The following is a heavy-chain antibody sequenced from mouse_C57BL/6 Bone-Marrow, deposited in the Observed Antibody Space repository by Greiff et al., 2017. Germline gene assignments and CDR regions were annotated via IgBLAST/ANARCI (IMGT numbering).Heavy chain of an antibody. V-gene: IGHV1-61*01. Sequence: QVQLQQPGAELVRPGSSVKLSCKASGYTFTSYWMDWVKQRPGQGLEWIGNIYPSDSETHYNQKFKDKATLTVDKSSSTAYMQLSSLTSEDYAVYYCARSSYVSYYAMDYWGQGTSVTVSS. D-gene: IGHD1-1*01. CDR1: GYTFTSYW. J-gene: IGHJ4*01. CDR3: ARSSYVSYYAMDY. CDR2: IYPSDSET.